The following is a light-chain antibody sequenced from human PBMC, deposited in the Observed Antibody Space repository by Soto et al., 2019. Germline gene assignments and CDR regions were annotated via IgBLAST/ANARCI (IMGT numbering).Light chain of an antibody. Sequence: DIQMTQSPSTLSASIGARVTITCRASQIISSWLDWYQQKPGKAPKLLIYKATNLERGVPSRFSGSGSGTAFTLTISSLQPDDFATYYCQQYNSFSWTFGQGTKVEIK. V-gene: IGKV1-5*03. CDR2: KAT. CDR3: QQYNSFSWT. J-gene: IGKJ1*01. CDR1: QIISSW.